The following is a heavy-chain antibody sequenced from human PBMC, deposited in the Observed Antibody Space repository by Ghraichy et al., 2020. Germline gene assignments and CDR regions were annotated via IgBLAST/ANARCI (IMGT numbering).Heavy chain of an antibody. CDR3: ARDPGVRSYYFDY. CDR1: GFTFSSYG. J-gene: IGHJ4*02. Sequence: LSLTCAASGFTFSSYGMHWVRQAPGKGLEWVALIWYDGSKKYYGDSVQGRFTISRDDSKNTLYLQMNSLRAEDTAVYFCARDPGVRSYYFDYWGQGTLVTVSS. V-gene: IGHV3-33*01. CDR2: IWYDGSKK. D-gene: IGHD3-10*01.